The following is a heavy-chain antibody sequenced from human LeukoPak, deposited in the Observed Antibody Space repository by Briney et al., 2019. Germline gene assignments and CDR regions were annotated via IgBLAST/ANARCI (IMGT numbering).Heavy chain of an antibody. D-gene: IGHD6-13*01. Sequence: VGSLRLSCAASGFTFSSYSMNSVRQAPGEGLEWVSSISSSSSYIYYAHSVKGRFTISRDNAKNSLYLQMNSLRAEDTAVYYCARSTQAGSGDYWGQGTLVTVSS. J-gene: IGHJ4*02. CDR3: ARSTQAGSGDY. CDR2: ISSSSSYI. V-gene: IGHV3-21*01. CDR1: GFTFSSYS.